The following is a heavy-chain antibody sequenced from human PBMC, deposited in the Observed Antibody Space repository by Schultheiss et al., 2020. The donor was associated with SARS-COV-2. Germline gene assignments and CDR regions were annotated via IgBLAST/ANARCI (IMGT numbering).Heavy chain of an antibody. CDR1: GGTFSSYT. J-gene: IGHJ4*02. CDR3: ARGALRDDRSAFSHFEY. Sequence: ASVKVSCKASGGTFSSYTISWVRQAPGQGLEWMGLINPNSGDTDYAQKFQGRVTMTRDTSISTVYMELSSLRSDDSAVYYCARGALRDDRSAFSHFEYWGQGTLVTVSS. D-gene: IGHD3-22*01. CDR2: INPNSGDT. V-gene: IGHV1-2*02.